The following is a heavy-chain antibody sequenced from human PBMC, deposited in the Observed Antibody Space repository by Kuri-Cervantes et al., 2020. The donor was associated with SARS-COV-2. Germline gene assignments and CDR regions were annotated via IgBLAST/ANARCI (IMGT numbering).Heavy chain of an antibody. Sequence: GGSLRLSCAASGFTFSSYSMNWVRQAPGKGLEWVSSISSSSSYIYYADSVKGRFTISRDNAKNSLYLQMNSLRAEDTAVYYCARAGVVVVAAVYYFDYWGQGTLVTVSS. J-gene: IGHJ4*02. CDR1: GFTFSSYS. V-gene: IGHV3-21*01. D-gene: IGHD2-15*01. CDR3: ARAGVVVVAAVYYFDY. CDR2: ISSSSSYI.